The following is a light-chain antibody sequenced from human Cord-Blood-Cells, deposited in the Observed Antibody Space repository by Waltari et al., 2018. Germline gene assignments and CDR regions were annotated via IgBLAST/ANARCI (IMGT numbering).Light chain of an antibody. CDR3: SSYTSSSPYV. Sequence: QSALTQPASVSGSPGQSITISCTGTSRDVGGYTYVSWYQQHPGKAPKLMIYEVSNRPSGVSNRFSGSKSGNTASLTISGLQAEDEADYYCSSYTSSSPYVFGTGTKVTVL. CDR2: EVS. J-gene: IGLJ1*01. V-gene: IGLV2-14*01. CDR1: SRDVGGYTY.